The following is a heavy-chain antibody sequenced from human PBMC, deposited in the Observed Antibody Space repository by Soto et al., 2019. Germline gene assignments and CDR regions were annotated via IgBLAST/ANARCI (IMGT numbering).Heavy chain of an antibody. CDR3: ARGVSAGVDY. CDR2: MEPSTGRT. V-gene: IGHV1-8*01. Sequence: QVQLAQSGAEVREPGASVKVSCKASGYSFTSLDINWVRQTAGQGLEWMGWMEPSTGRTGYAQKFQGRVTMTRDTSINTAYVELTTLTSDDTAFYYCARGVSAGVDYWGQGTLVTVSS. CDR1: GYSFTSLD. D-gene: IGHD1-26*01. J-gene: IGHJ4*02.